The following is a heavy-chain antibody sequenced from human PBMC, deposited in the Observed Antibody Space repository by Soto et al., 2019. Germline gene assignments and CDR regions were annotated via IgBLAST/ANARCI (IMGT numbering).Heavy chain of an antibody. CDR3: ASVDRTTGTTTGYYYGMDV. Sequence: ASVKVSCKASGYTFTSYYMHWVRQAPGQGLEWMGIINPSGGSTSYAQKFQGRVTMTRDTSTSTVYMELSSLRSEDTAVYYCASVDRTTGTTTGYYYGMDVWGQGTTVTVS. V-gene: IGHV1-46*03. J-gene: IGHJ6*02. CDR2: INPSGGST. D-gene: IGHD1-1*01. CDR1: GYTFTSYY.